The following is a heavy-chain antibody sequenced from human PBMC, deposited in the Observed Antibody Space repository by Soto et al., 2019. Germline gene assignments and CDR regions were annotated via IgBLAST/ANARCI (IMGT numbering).Heavy chain of an antibody. Sequence: GGSLRLSCAASGFTFSSYAMSWVRQAPGKGLEWVSAISGSGGSTYYADSVKGRFTISRDNSKNTLYLQMNSLRAEDTAVYYCAKDSAALMVYDYYYGMDGWGQGTTVTVSS. CDR1: GFTFSSYA. D-gene: IGHD2-8*01. J-gene: IGHJ6*02. CDR3: AKDSAALMVYDYYYGMDG. CDR2: ISGSGGST. V-gene: IGHV3-23*01.